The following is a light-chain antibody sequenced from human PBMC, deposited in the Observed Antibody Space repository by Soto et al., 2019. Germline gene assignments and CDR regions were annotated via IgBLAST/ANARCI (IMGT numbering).Light chain of an antibody. CDR3: QQYNNWPPST. CDR1: QSVSSN. V-gene: IGKV3-15*01. Sequence: ESVLTQSPGTLSLSPGARATLSCRASQSVSSNYLAWYQQNPGQAPRLLIYGASTRATGIPARFSGSGSGTEFTLTISSLQSEDFAVYYCQQYNNWPPSTFGQGTKV. CDR2: GAS. J-gene: IGKJ1*01.